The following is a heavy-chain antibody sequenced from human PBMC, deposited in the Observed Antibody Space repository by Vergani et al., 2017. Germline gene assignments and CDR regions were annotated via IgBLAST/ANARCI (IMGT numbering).Heavy chain of an antibody. CDR3: ARHSSGWGYWYFDL. Sequence: QLQLQESGPGLVKPSETLSLTCTVSGGSVSSSSYYWGWIRQPPGKGLEWIGSIYYSGSTYYNPSLKSRVTISVDTSKKHFYLRLSSVTAADTAVYYCARHSSGWGYWYFDLWGRGTLVTVSS. D-gene: IGHD6-19*01. J-gene: IGHJ2*01. CDR2: IYYSGST. V-gene: IGHV4-39*01. CDR1: GGSVSSSSYY.